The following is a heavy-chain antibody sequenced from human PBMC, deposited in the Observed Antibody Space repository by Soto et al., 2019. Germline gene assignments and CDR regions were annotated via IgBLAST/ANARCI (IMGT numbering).Heavy chain of an antibody. J-gene: IGHJ6*03. D-gene: IGHD6-19*01. CDR2: ISAYNGNT. CDR1: GYTFTSYG. V-gene: IGHV1-18*01. Sequence: QVQLVQSGAEVKKPGASVKVSCKASGYTFTSYGISWVRQAPGQGLEWMGWISAYNGNTNYAQKLQGRVTMTTDTSTSTAYLELRSLRSDDTAVYYCARAPYSSGWSSYYYYYMDVWGKGTTVTVSS. CDR3: ARAPYSSGWSSYYYYYMDV.